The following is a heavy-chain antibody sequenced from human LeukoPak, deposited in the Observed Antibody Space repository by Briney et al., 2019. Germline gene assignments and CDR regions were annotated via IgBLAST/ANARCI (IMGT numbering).Heavy chain of an antibody. D-gene: IGHD4-17*01. CDR1: GFTFSSYW. Sequence: PGGSLRLSCAASGFTFSSYWMHWVRQAPGKGLEWVSSISSSSSYIYYADSVKGRFTISRDNAKNSLYLQMNSLRAEDTAVYYCAREVDYGDYFDYWGQGTLVTVSS. J-gene: IGHJ4*02. V-gene: IGHV3-21*01. CDR3: AREVDYGDYFDY. CDR2: ISSSSSYI.